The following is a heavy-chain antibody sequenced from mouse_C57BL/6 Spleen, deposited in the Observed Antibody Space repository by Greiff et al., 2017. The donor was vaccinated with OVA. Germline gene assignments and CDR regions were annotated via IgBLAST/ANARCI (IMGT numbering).Heavy chain of an antibody. CDR3: ARQGELGRIDY. J-gene: IGHJ2*01. Sequence: EVKLVESGGDLVKPGGSLKLSCAASGFTFSSYGMSWVRQTPDKRLEWVATISSGGSYTYYPDSVKGRFTISRDNAKNTLYLQMSSLKSEDTAMYYCARQGELGRIDYWGQGTTLTVSS. CDR1: GFTFSSYG. D-gene: IGHD4-1*01. V-gene: IGHV5-6*02. CDR2: ISSGGSYT.